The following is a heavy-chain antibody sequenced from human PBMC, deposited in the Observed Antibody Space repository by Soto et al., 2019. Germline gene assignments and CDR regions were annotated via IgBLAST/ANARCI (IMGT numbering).Heavy chain of an antibody. CDR1: GGSISSSSYY. V-gene: IGHV4-39*01. CDR2: IYYSGST. CDR3: ARLRSSSIYYYYYYGMDV. Sequence: SETLSLTCTVSGGSISSSSYYWGWIRQPPGKGLEWIGSIYYSGSTYYNPSLKSRVTISVDTSKNHFSLKLSSVTAADTAVYYCARLRSSSIYYYYYYGMDVWGQGTTVTAP. D-gene: IGHD6-6*01. J-gene: IGHJ6*02.